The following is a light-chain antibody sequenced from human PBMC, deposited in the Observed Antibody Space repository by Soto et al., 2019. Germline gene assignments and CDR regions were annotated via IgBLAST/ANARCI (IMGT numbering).Light chain of an antibody. CDR3: QQYKNWPPLT. J-gene: IGKJ4*01. CDR2: GAS. Sequence: EIVMTQSPATLSVSPGETATLSCRASQSVGSAVAWYQHKPGQAPRLIIVGASIRATGVPGRFSGGGSGTEFTLTISSRQSEDFAGYYCQQYKNWPPLTCGGGTTVEIK. V-gene: IGKV3-15*01. CDR1: QSVGSA.